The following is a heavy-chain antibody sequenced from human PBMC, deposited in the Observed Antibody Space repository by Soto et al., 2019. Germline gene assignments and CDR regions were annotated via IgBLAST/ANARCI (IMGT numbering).Heavy chain of an antibody. CDR3: AKDAYTPIRTTAHDSGGLDH. CDR2: ISRDGNNK. CDR1: GFTFRFYD. V-gene: IGHV3-30*18. D-gene: IGHD4-4*01. Sequence: QSGGSLRLPCATSGFTFRFYDMHWVRQAPGKGLEWVAIISRDGNNKDYGDSVKGRFTISRDNSKNTLYLQMNSLRGEDTAVYYCAKDAYTPIRTTAHDSGGLDHWGRGTLVTVSS. J-gene: IGHJ4*02.